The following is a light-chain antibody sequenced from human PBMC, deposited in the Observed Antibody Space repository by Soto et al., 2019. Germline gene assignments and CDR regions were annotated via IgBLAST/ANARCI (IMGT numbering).Light chain of an antibody. J-gene: IGKJ1*01. V-gene: IGKV3-20*01. CDR1: QSVSSSY. CDR2: GAS. Sequence: EIVLTQSPGTLSLSPGERATLSCRASQSVSSSYLAWYQQKPGQAPRLLTYGASSRATGIPDRFSGSGSGTDFTLTISRLEPEDFAMYYCQQYGSSPPTFGQGTKV. CDR3: QQYGSSPPT.